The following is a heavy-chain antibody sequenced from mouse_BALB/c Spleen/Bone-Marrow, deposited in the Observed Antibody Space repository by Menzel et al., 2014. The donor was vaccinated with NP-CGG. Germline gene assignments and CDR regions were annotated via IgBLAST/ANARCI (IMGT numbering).Heavy chain of an antibody. D-gene: IGHD2-3*01. Sequence: QVQLQQSGAELVKPGASVKLSCKASGYTFTSYYLYWVKQRPGQGLEWIGEINPSNGDTNFNEKFKSKAPLTVDISSNTTYMQLSSLTSEDSAVYYCTRYDGYFTLFAYWGQGTLVTVSA. V-gene: IGHV1-53*01. CDR3: TRYDGYFTLFAY. CDR1: GYTFTSYY. CDR2: INPSNGDT. J-gene: IGHJ3*01.